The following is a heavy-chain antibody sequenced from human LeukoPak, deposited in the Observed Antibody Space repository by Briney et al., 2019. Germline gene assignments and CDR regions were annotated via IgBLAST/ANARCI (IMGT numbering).Heavy chain of an antibody. Sequence: PGGSLRLSCAASGFTFSSYAMSWVRQAPGKGLEWVSAISGSGGSTYYADSVKGRFTISRDNSKNTLYLQMNSLRAEDTAVYYCAKDYIAAAGTRRRPYFDYWGQGTLVTVYS. D-gene: IGHD6-13*01. CDR1: GFTFSSYA. CDR3: AKDYIAAAGTRRRPYFDY. J-gene: IGHJ4*02. V-gene: IGHV3-23*01. CDR2: ISGSGGST.